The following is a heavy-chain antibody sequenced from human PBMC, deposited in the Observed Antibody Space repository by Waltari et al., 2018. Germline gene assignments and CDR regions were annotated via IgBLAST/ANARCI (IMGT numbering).Heavy chain of an antibody. D-gene: IGHD6-13*01. Sequence: QVQLVQSGAEVKKPGASVKVSCKASGYTFTGYYMHWVRQAPGQGLEWMGWINQTSGGTNYAQKFQGRVTMTRDTSISTAYMELSRLRSDDTAVYYCARDGAGYSSSWRTMYNWFDPWGQGTLVTVSS. V-gene: IGHV1-2*02. CDR1: GYTFTGYY. CDR2: INQTSGGT. J-gene: IGHJ5*02. CDR3: ARDGAGYSSSWRTMYNWFDP.